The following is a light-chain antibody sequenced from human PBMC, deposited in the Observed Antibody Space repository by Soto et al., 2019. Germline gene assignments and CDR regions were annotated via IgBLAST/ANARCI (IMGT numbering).Light chain of an antibody. CDR1: SSDVGAYNY. J-gene: IGLJ7*01. CDR2: DVI. V-gene: IGLV2-8*01. CDR3: CSYTTSSTYV. Sequence: QSALTQPPSASGSPGQTVAISCTGTSSDVGAYNYVSWYQQHPGKAPKLMIYDVIQRPSGVPARFSGSKSGNTASLTVSGLQPEDEADYYCCSYTTSSTYVFGPGTQLTVL.